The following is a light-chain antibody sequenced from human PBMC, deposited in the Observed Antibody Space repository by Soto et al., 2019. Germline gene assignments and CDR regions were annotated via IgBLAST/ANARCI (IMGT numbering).Light chain of an antibody. CDR2: EVS. J-gene: IGLJ1*01. CDR3: SSYAGSNNFEV. CDR1: SSDVGGYNY. Sequence: QSALTQPPSASGSPGQSVTISCTGTSSDVGGYNYVSWYQQHPGKAPKLMIYEVSKRPSGVPDRFSGSKSGNTASLTVSGLQAEDEDDYYCSSYAGSNNFEVFGTGTKVTVL. V-gene: IGLV2-8*01.